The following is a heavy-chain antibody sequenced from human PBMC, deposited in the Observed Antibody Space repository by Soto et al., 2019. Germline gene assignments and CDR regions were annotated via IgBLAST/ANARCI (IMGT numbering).Heavy chain of an antibody. J-gene: IGHJ4*02. Sequence: PGGSLRLSCAASGFRFSDHYMTWIRQAPGKGLEWVSKISGGGTITYYADSVKGRFTVSRDNAKNSLYLQMNSLRAEDTAVYYCPGEPYYYASGFWGQGTLVTVSS. CDR2: ISGGGTIT. CDR3: PGEPYYYASGF. V-gene: IGHV3-11*01. CDR1: GFRFSDHY. D-gene: IGHD3-10*01.